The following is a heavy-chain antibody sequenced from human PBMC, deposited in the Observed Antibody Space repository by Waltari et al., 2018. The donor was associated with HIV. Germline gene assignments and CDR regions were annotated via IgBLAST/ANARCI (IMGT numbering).Heavy chain of an antibody. V-gene: IGHV4-4*07. D-gene: IGHD7-27*01. J-gene: IGHJ2*01. CDR3: AREPNWGLQSWYFDL. CDR2: LYTSGST. CDR1: GGPVNGYY. Sequence: QVQLQESGPGLVKPPETLSLTCSVSGGPVNGYYRSWSRLPAGKGLECAGRLYTSGSTNYNPSLKSRVTMSVDTSKNQFSLKLNSVTAADTAVYYCAREPNWGLQSWYFDLWGRGTLVTVSS.